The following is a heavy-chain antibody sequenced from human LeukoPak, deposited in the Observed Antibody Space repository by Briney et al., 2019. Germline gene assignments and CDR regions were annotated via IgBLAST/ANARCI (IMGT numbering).Heavy chain of an antibody. CDR1: GFTFDDYA. CDR3: AKGREQWLAPAVDY. D-gene: IGHD6-19*01. Sequence: GGSLRLSCAASGFTFDDYAMHWVRQAPGKGLAWVSGISWNSGSIGYADSVKGRFTISRDNAKNSLYLQMNSLRAEDTALYYCAKGREQWLAPAVDYWGQGTLVTVSS. J-gene: IGHJ4*02. CDR2: ISWNSGSI. V-gene: IGHV3-9*01.